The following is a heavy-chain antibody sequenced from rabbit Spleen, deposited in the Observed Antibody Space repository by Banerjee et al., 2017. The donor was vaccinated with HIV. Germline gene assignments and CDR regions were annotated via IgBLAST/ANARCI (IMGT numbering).Heavy chain of an antibody. D-gene: IGHD8-1*01. J-gene: IGHJ3*01. CDR3: ARDTGSSFSSYGMDL. Sequence: QEQLEESGGDLVKPGASLTLTCTASGFSFSSSDYMCWVRQAPGKGLEWIGCIDTSSGNTAYATWAKGRFTISKTSSTTVTLQMTSLTVADTATYFCARDTGSSFSSYGMDLWGQGTLVTVS. V-gene: IGHV1S45*01. CDR2: IDTSSGNT. CDR1: GFSFSSSDY.